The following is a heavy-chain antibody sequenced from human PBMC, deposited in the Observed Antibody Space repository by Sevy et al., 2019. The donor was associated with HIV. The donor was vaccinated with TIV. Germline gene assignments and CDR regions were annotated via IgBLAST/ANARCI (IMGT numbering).Heavy chain of an antibody. CDR2: IKSKSDGGTA. D-gene: IGHD6-19*01. V-gene: IGHV3-15*01. Sequence: GGSLRLSCAASGFTFNNAWMSWVRQAPGKGLEWVGRIKSKSDGGTADYAAPVKGRFTISRDDSKNTLYLQMNSLKTEDTAVYYCTTVMTLEGGYSRAWYGKAHAPTDYWGQGTLVTVSS. CDR3: TTVMTLEGGYSRAWYGKAHAPTDY. J-gene: IGHJ4*02. CDR1: GFTFNNAW.